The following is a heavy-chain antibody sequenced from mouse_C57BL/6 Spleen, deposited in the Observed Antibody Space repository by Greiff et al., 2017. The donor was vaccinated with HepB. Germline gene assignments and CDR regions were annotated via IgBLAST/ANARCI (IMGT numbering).Heavy chain of an antibody. CDR1: GYTFTSYW. CDR2: IDPSDSYT. J-gene: IGHJ2*01. V-gene: IGHV1-50*01. CDR3: ARLLIYYYGSSSDY. D-gene: IGHD1-1*01. Sequence: QVHVKQPGAELVKPGASVKLSCKASGYTFTSYWMQWVKQRPGQGLEWIGEIDPSDSYTNYNQKFKGKATLTVDTSSSTAYMQLSSLTSEDSAVYYCARLLIYYYGSSSDYWGQGTTLTVSS.